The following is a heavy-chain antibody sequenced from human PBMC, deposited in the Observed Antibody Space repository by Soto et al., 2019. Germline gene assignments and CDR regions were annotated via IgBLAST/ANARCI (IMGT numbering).Heavy chain of an antibody. Sequence: GGSLRLSCAASGLTFSAFGMHWVRQAPGKGLEWVAIISFDGSRVYYSDSVKGRFTISRDNSKNTLYLQMESLTTEDTAVYFCARDSDPSMTRELLMDDFDYCGQGTLVTVSS. CDR2: ISFDGSRV. V-gene: IGHV3-30*03. CDR1: GLTFSAFG. J-gene: IGHJ4*02. CDR3: ARDSDPSMTRELLMDDFDY. D-gene: IGHD1-7*01.